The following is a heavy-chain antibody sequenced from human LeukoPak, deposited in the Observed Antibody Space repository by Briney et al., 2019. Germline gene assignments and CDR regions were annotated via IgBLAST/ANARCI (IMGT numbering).Heavy chain of an antibody. D-gene: IGHD3-10*01. CDR2: INHSGST. Sequence: PSETLSLTCAVYGWSFSGYYWSWIRQPPGKGLEWIGEINHSGSTNYNPPLKSRVTISVDTFKNQVSPKRRSVTGAETAVYYCARQRGYGSGSYRYYFDYGGEGTLVTVSS. V-gene: IGHV4-34*01. CDR1: GWSFSGYY. CDR3: ARQRGYGSGSYRYYFDY. J-gene: IGHJ4*02.